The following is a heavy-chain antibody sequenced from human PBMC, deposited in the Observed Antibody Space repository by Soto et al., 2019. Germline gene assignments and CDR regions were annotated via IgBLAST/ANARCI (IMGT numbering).Heavy chain of an antibody. CDR1: GGTFSSYA. CDR2: IIPIFGTA. CDR3: ARDARWELPGSYYFDY. D-gene: IGHD1-26*01. Sequence: QVQLVQSGAEVKKPGSSVKVSCKASGGTFSSYAISWVRQAPGQGLEWMGGIIPIFGTANYAQKFQGRVTITADESTSTAYMELSGLRSEDTAVYYCARDARWELPGSYYFDYWGQGTLVTVSS. J-gene: IGHJ4*02. V-gene: IGHV1-69*01.